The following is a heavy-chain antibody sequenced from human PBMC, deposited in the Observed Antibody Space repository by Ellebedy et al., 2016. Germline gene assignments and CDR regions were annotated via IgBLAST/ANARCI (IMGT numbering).Heavy chain of an antibody. D-gene: IGHD5-18*01. Sequence: SETLSLTXAVYGGSFSGYYWSWIRQPPGKGLEWIGEINHSGSTNYNPSLKSRVTISVDTSKNQFSLKLSSVTAADTAVYYCARVSMVRWFDPWGQGTLVTVSS. J-gene: IGHJ5*02. V-gene: IGHV4-34*01. CDR1: GGSFSGYY. CDR3: ARVSMVRWFDP. CDR2: INHSGST.